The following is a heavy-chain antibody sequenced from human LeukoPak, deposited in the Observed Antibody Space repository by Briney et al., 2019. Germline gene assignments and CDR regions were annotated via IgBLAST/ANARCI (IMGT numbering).Heavy chain of an antibody. CDR1: GGSFSGYY. CDR2: INHSGST. CDR3: ARKPTSTYYYGSGSYIVRDYFDY. V-gene: IGHV4-34*01. D-gene: IGHD3-10*01. J-gene: IGHJ4*02. Sequence: SETLSLTCAVYGGSFSGYYWSWIRQPPGKGLEWIGEINHSGSTNYNPSLKSRVTISVDTSKNQFSLKLSSVPAAGTAVYYCARKPTSTYYYGSGSYIVRDYFDYWGQGTLVTVSS.